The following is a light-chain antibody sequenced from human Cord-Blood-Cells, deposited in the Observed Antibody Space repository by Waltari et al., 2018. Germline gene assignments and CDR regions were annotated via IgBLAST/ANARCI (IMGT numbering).Light chain of an antibody. CDR3: RQYGSSPLT. CDR2: GAS. Sequence: IVLTQSPGTLSLSPGERATLSCRASQSVSSSYLAWYQQKPGQAPRLLIYGASSRAACIPDRFSGSGSGTDVTLTISRLEPEDFSVYYCRQYGSSPLTFGGGTKVEIK. CDR1: QSVSSSY. J-gene: IGKJ4*01. V-gene: IGKV3-20*01.